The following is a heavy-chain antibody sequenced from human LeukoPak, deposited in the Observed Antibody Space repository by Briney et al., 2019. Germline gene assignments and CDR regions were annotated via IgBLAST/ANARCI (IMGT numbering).Heavy chain of an antibody. D-gene: IGHD6-13*01. V-gene: IGHV5-51*01. CDR2: IYPGDSDT. CDR1: GYRFTSYW. J-gene: IGHJ4*02. CDR3: ARPGIAAAGTMDY. Sequence: GESLKISCKGSGYRFTSYWIGWVRQMPGEGLEWMGIIYPGDSDTRYSPSFQGQVTISADKSISTAYLQWSSLKASDTAMYYCARPGIAAAGTMDYWGQGTLVTVSS.